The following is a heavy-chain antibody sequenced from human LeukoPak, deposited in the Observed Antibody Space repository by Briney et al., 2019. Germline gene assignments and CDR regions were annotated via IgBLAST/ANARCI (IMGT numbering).Heavy chain of an antibody. J-gene: IGHJ5*02. CDR1: GGSIGSYY. V-gene: IGHV4-4*07. Sequence: SETLSFTCTVSGGSIGSYYWSWIRQPAGKGLEWIGRIYTSGSTNYNPSLKSRVTMSVDTSKNQFSPKLSSVTAADTAVYYCAGTEPPTGNYNWFDPWGQGTLVTVSS. CDR3: AGTEPPTGNYNWFDP. CDR2: IYTSGST. D-gene: IGHD1-14*01.